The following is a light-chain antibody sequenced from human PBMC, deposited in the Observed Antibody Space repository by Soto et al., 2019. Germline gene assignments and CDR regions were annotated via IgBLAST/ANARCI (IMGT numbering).Light chain of an antibody. J-gene: IGKJ1*01. V-gene: IGKV3-20*01. CDR2: GTS. CDR3: QQYDRSPWT. Sequence: EIVLTQSPGTLSLSRGERATLSCRASQSVSSSYLAWYQQKPGQAPRLLIYGTSKRATVIPDRFSGSGSGTDFTLTISRLEPEDFAVYYCQQYDRSPWTFGQGTKVEIK. CDR1: QSVSSSY.